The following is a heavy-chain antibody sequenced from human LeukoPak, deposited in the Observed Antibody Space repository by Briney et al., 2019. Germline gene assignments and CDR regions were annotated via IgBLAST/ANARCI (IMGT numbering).Heavy chain of an antibody. D-gene: IGHD1-26*01. V-gene: IGHV1-2*04. CDR1: GYTFTGYY. Sequence: ASVKVSCKASGYTFTGYYMHWVRQAPGQGLEWMGWINPNSGGTNYAQKFQGWVTMTRDTSISTAYMELSRLRSDDTAVYYCARDRWELLTQGGGWFDLWGQGTLVTVSS. J-gene: IGHJ5*02. CDR2: INPNSGGT. CDR3: ARDRWELLTQGGGWFDL.